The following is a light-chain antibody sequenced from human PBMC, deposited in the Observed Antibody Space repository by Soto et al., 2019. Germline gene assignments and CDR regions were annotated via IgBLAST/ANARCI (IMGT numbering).Light chain of an antibody. CDR1: SSDVGRYNL. CDR3: CSYAGSSTYV. J-gene: IGLJ1*01. Sequence: QSALTQPASVSGSPGQSISISCTGGSSDVGRYNLVSWYQQHPGKAPKLMIYEGNKRPSGVSNRFSGSKSGNMASLTISGLQAEDDADYYCCSYAGSSTYVFGTGTKLTVL. V-gene: IGLV2-23*01. CDR2: EGN.